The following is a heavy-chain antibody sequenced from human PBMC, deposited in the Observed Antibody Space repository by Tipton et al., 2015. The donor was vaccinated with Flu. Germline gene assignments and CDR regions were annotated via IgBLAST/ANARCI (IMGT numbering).Heavy chain of an antibody. CDR3: AGIHYEPYYGMGV. Sequence: LRLSCTVSGGSISSYYWSWIRQPPGKGLEWIGYIYYSGCTNYNPSLKSRVTISVDTSKNQFSLKLSSVTAADTALYYCAGIHYEPYYGMGVRGQGTLVSVS. D-gene: IGHD3-3*01. V-gene: IGHV4-59*01. CDR1: GGSISSYY. CDR2: IYYSGCT. J-gene: IGHJ6*02.